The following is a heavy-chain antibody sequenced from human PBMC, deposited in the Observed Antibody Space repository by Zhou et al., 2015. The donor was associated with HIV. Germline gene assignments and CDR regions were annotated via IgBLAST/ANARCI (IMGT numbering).Heavy chain of an antibody. CDR1: GGSFKSYG. CDR2: IIPLFGAA. D-gene: IGHD5-24*01. CDR3: ARDRRDGYNPLDY. V-gene: IGHV1-69*01. Sequence: QVQLVQSGAEVKKSGSSVKVSCKASGGSFKSYGISWVRQAPGQGLEWMGAIIPLFGAANYSQSFQGRLTITADESTSTAYMELSSLRSEDTAMYYCARDRRDGYNPLDYWGQGTLVTVSS. J-gene: IGHJ4*02.